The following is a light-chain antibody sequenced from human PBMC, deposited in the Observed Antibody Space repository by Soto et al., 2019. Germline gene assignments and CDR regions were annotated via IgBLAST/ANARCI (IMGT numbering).Light chain of an antibody. Sequence: QPVLTQPASVSGSPGQSMTISCTGTSSDVGGYNYVSWYQQHPGKAPKLMIYDVSNRPSGVSNRFSGSKSGNTASLTISGLQAEDEADYYCSSYTSSSTLVVFGGGTKLTVL. J-gene: IGLJ2*01. CDR1: SSDVGGYNY. CDR3: SSYTSSSTLVV. CDR2: DVS. V-gene: IGLV2-14*01.